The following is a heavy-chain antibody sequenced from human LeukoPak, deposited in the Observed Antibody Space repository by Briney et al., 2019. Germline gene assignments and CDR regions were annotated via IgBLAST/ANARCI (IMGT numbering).Heavy chain of an antibody. V-gene: IGHV7-4-1*02. CDR3: ARDSSPYYDSSGFYY. J-gene: IGHJ4*02. D-gene: IGHD3-22*01. Sequence: ASVKVSCKASGYTFTSYAMNWVRQAPGQGLEWMGWINTNTGNPTYAQGFTGRFVFSLDTSVSTAYLQISSLKAGDTAVYYCARDSSPYYDSSGFYYWGQGTLVTVSS. CDR1: GYTFTSYA. CDR2: INTNTGNP.